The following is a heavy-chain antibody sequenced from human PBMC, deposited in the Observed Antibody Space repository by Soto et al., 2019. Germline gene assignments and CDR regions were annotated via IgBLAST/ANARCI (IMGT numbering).Heavy chain of an antibody. V-gene: IGHV3-23*01. J-gene: IGHJ6*03. Sequence: GGSLRLSCAASGFTFSSYAMSWVRQAPGKGLEWVSAISGSGGSTYYADSVKGRFTISRDNSKNTLYLQMNSLRAEDTAVYYCARDQLERRFYDYYYMDVWGKGTTVTVSS. CDR3: ARDQLERRFYDYYYMDV. D-gene: IGHD1-1*01. CDR2: ISGSGGST. CDR1: GFTFSSYA.